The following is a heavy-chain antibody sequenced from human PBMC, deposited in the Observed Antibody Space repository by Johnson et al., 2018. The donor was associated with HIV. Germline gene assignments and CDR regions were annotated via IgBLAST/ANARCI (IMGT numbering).Heavy chain of an antibody. J-gene: IGHJ3*02. CDR1: GFTVSNNY. CDR3: ARDRDYLQAVAGPSDAFDI. CDR2: ISYDGSNK. V-gene: IGHV3-30-3*01. Sequence: QVQLVESGGGLVQPGGSLRLSCAASGFTVSNNYMSWIRQAPGKGLEWVAVISYDGSNKYYADSVKGRFTISRDNSKNTLYLQMNSLRAEDTAVYYCARDRDYLQAVAGPSDAFDIWGQGTMVTVSS. D-gene: IGHD6-19*01.